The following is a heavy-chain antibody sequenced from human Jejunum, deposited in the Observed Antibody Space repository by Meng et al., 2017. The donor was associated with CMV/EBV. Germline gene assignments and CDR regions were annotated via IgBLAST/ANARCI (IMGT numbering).Heavy chain of an antibody. D-gene: IGHD3-22*01. CDR3: ASYRDVDTLVVFFY. V-gene: IGHV3-73*02. J-gene: IGHJ4*02. CDR1: GFTFSGSA. CDR2: IRSKANNYAT. Sequence: EVQLVESGGGLVQPGGCLKLSCAASGFTFSGSAMHWVRQASGKGLEWVGRIRSKANNYATAYAASVEGRFTISRDDSKNTAYLQMNSLRTDDTAVYYCASYRDVDTLVVFFYWGQGTLVTVSS.